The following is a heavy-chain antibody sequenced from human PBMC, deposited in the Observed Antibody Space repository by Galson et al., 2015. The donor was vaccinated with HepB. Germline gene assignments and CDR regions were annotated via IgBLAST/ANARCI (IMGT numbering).Heavy chain of an antibody. CDR1: GFTFSSYG. CDR3: AKDRTIVVEGGLDY. Sequence: SLRLSCAASGFTFSSYGMHWVRQAPGKGLEWVAVISYDGSNKYYADSVKGRFTISRDNSKNTLYLQMNSLRAEDTAVYYCAKDRTIVVEGGLDYWGQGTLVTVSS. V-gene: IGHV3-30*18. CDR2: ISYDGSNK. D-gene: IGHD3-22*01. J-gene: IGHJ4*02.